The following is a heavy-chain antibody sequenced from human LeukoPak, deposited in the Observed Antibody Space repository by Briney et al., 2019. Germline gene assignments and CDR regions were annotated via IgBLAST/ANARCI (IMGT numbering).Heavy chain of an antibody. CDR1: GGSISSYY. CDR2: IYYSGST. Sequence: SETLSLTCTVSGGSISSYYWSWIRQPPGKGLEWIGYIYYSGSTNYNPSLKSRVTISVDTSKNQFSLKLSSVTAADTAVYYCARERGSSSPPDGMDVWGQGTTVTVSS. V-gene: IGHV4-59*01. CDR3: ARERGSSSPPDGMDV. D-gene: IGHD6-13*01. J-gene: IGHJ6*02.